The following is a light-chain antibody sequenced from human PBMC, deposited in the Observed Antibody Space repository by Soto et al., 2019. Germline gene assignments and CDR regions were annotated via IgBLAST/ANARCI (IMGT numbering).Light chain of an antibody. V-gene: IGKV3-15*01. CDR3: QQYNNGPRWT. Sequence: EVLMTKSPDPLSVSPGERATLSCRASQSVSSNLAWYQQKPGQAPRLLVYGASTRPTGIPTRFSGSGSGTEFTLTISSLQSEDFAVYYCQQYNNGPRWTFGQGTKVDIK. CDR2: GAS. J-gene: IGKJ1*01. CDR1: QSVSSN.